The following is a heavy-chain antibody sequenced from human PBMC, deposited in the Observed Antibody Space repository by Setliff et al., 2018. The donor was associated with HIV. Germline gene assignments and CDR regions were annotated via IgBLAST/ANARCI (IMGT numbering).Heavy chain of an antibody. V-gene: IGHV4-39*07. D-gene: IGHD6-19*01. CDR3: ARILTGTGCTFDC. Sequence: SETLSLTCTVSGASIGRRSDCWGWIRQPQGKGLEWIGSFYYSWNTYYNPSLKSRVTISVDTSKNQFSLKLSSVTAADTAVYYCARILTGTGCTFDCWGQGTLVTVSS. J-gene: IGHJ4*02. CDR1: GASIGRRSDC. CDR2: FYYSWNT.